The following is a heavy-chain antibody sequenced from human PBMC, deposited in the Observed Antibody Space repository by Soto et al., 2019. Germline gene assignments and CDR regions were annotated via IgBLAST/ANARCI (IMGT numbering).Heavy chain of an antibody. CDR1: GFTFSSYW. V-gene: IGHV3-74*01. J-gene: IGHJ4*02. D-gene: IGHD4-17*01. CDR3: AKDLFPLTTVVTPPFDF. CDR2: INSDGSST. Sequence: GGSLRLSCAASGFTFSSYWMHWVRQAPGKGLVWVSRINSDGSSTSYADSVKGRFTIFRDNSKSTLYLQMNSLRAEDTAVYYCAKDLFPLTTVVTPPFDFWGQGTLVTVSS.